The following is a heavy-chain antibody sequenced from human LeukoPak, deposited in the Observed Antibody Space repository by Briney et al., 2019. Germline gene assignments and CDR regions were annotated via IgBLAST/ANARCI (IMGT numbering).Heavy chain of an antibody. CDR2: ISSSSSYI. Sequence: GGSLRLSCAAFGFTFSSYSMNWVRQAPGKGLEWVSSISSSSSYIYYADSVKGRFTISRDNAKNSLYLQMNSLRAEDTAVYYCARDPYGSGSYYKGWFDPWGQGTLVTVSS. D-gene: IGHD3-10*01. V-gene: IGHV3-21*01. CDR3: ARDPYGSGSYYKGWFDP. CDR1: GFTFSSYS. J-gene: IGHJ5*02.